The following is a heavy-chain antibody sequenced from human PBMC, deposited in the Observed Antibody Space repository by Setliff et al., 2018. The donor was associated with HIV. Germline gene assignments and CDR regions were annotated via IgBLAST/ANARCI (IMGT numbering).Heavy chain of an antibody. CDR2: IRSKAYGGTT. D-gene: IGHD5-18*01. V-gene: IGHV3-49*03. CDR1: GFTFGAYA. J-gene: IGHJ6*03. Sequence: PGGSLRLSCTTSGFTFGAYAVNWFRQAPGKGLEWVGFIRSKAYGGTTEFAASVKGRFIMSRDDSKNSLYLQMNSLKTEDTAVYYCTRHVDSGTYMDVWGRGTTVTVSS. CDR3: TRHVDSGTYMDV.